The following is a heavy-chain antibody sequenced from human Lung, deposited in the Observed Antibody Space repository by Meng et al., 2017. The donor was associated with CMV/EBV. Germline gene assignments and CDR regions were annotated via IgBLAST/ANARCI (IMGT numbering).Heavy chain of an antibody. V-gene: IGHV3-73*01. CDR3: TRRAEAVAGNDFDY. CDR2: IRSKANSYAT. Sequence: GEXXKISCAASGFTFSGSAMHWVRQASGKGLEWVGRIRSKANSYATAYAASVKGRFTISRDDSKNTAYLQMNSLKTEDTAVYYCTRRAEAVAGNDFDYWGQGXLVTVSS. CDR1: GFTFSGSA. D-gene: IGHD6-19*01. J-gene: IGHJ4*02.